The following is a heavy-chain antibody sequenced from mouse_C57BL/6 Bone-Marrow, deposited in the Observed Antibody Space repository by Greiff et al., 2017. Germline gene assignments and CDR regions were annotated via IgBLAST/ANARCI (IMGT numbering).Heavy chain of an antibody. CDR1: GYTFTSYG. D-gene: IGHD2-1*01. V-gene: IGHV1-81*01. J-gene: IGHJ1*03. CDR3: AIYYGNQRYFDV. Sequence: QVQLQQSGAELARPGASVKLSCKASGYTFTSYGISWVKQRNGQGLEWIGEIYPRSGNTYYNEQFTGKATLTADKSSSTAYMELRSLTSEDSAVYFCAIYYGNQRYFDVWVTGTTVTVSS. CDR2: IYPRSGNT.